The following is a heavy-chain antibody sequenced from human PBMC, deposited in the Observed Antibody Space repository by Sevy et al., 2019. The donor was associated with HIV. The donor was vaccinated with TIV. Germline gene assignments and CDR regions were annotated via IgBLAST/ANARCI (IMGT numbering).Heavy chain of an antibody. V-gene: IGHV4-59*01. CDR2: IYYSGST. Sequence: SETLSLTCTVSGGSISSYYWSWIRQPPGKGLEWIGYIYYSGSTNYNPSLKSQVTISVDTSKNQFSLKLSAVTAADTAVYYCARGPSREVTMIVVVKGGFDYWGQGTLVTVSS. J-gene: IGHJ4*02. CDR3: ARGPSREVTMIVVVKGGFDY. D-gene: IGHD3-22*01. CDR1: GGSISSYY.